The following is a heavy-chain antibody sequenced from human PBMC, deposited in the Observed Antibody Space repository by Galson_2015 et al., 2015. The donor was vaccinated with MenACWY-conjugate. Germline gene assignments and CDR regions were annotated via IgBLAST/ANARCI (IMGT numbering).Heavy chain of an antibody. J-gene: IGHJ2*01. Sequence: SLRPSCAASGFIFSSYAMSWVRQAPGKGLEWVSAMSGSGGSRNYADSVKGRFTISRDNSKNTLYLQMNSLRAEDTAVYYCAKTYCSRTNCREPNWYFDLWGRGTLVTVTS. CDR2: MSGSGGSR. CDR3: AKTYCSRTNCREPNWYFDL. V-gene: IGHV3-23*01. CDR1: GFIFSSYA. D-gene: IGHD2-2*01.